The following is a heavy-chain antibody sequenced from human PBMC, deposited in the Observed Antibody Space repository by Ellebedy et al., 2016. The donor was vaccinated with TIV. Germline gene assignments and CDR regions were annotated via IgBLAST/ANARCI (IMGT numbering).Heavy chain of an antibody. CDR3: ARIDSWQPIDD. Sequence: MPSETLSLTCIVSGDSISATNYFWGWIRQPPGKGLEWIGSVYYSGSPYYNPSFKSRVTLSADTSKNQFSLNLRTVTAADTAVYYCARIDSWQPIDDWGQGILVTISS. D-gene: IGHD3-9*01. CDR1: GDSISATNYF. V-gene: IGHV4-39*01. J-gene: IGHJ4*02. CDR2: VYYSGSP.